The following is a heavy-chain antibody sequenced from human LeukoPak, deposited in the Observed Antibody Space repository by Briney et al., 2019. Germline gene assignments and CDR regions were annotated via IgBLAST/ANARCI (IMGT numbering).Heavy chain of an antibody. CDR1: GGSISSYY. Sequence: SETLSLTCTVSGGSISSYYWSWIRQPPGKGLEWIGFIYSSGTTNYNPSLKSRVTISIDTSKNQFSLKLSSVTAADTAVYYCARNDPKYDLLTGSYPNYMDVWGKGTTVTVSS. CDR3: ARNDPKYDLLTGSYPNYMDV. J-gene: IGHJ6*03. V-gene: IGHV4-59*01. CDR2: IYSSGTT. D-gene: IGHD3-9*01.